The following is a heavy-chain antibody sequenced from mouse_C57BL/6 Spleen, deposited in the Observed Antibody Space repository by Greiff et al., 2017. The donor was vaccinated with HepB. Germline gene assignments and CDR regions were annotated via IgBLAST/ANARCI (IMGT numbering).Heavy chain of an antibody. D-gene: IGHD1-1*01. CDR2: IRSKSNNYAT. CDR3: VRQYDYGSSYDWYFDV. CDR1: GFSFNTYA. Sequence: EVKLVESGGGLVQPKGSLKLSCAASGFSFNTYAMNWVRQAPGKGLEWVARIRSKSNNYATYYADSVKDRFTISRDDSESMLYLQMNNLKTEDTAMYYCVRQYDYGSSYDWYFDVWGTGTTVTVSS. J-gene: IGHJ1*03. V-gene: IGHV10-1*01.